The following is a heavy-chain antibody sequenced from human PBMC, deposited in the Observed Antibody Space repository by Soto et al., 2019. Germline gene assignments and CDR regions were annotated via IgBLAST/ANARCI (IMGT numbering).Heavy chain of an antibody. V-gene: IGHV1-69*13. CDR2: IIPIFGTA. Sequence: SVKVSCKASGGTFSSYAISWVRQAPGQGLEWMGGIIPIFGTANYAQKFQGRVTITADESTSTAYMELSSLRSEDTAVYYCARERWELPNDAFDIWGQGTMVTVSS. CDR3: ARERWELPNDAFDI. J-gene: IGHJ3*02. D-gene: IGHD1-26*01. CDR1: GGTFSSYA.